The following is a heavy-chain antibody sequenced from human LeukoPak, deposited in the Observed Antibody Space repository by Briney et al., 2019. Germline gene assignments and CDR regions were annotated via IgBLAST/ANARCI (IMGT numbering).Heavy chain of an antibody. J-gene: IGHJ4*02. Sequence: SETLSLTCAVYGGSFSGYYWSWIRQPPGKGLEWIGEINHSGSTNYNPSLKSRVTISVDTSKNQFSLELSSVTAADSAVYYCASRMVPKPSRLSNPGNFDYWGQGTLVTVSS. CDR1: GGSFSGYY. CDR2: INHSGST. D-gene: IGHD3-10*01. CDR3: ASRMVPKPSRLSNPGNFDY. V-gene: IGHV4-34*01.